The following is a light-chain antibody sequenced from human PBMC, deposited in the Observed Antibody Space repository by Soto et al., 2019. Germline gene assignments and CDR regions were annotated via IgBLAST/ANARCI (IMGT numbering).Light chain of an antibody. CDR1: QSVSSSY. J-gene: IGKJ1*01. Sequence: EIMLKQSPGTLSLSPGERATLSCRASQSVSSSYLAWYQQKPGQAPRLLIYGASSRATGIPDRFSGSGSGTDFTLTISRLEPEDFAVYYCQQYGSSPQTFGQGTKVDIK. CDR2: GAS. CDR3: QQYGSSPQT. V-gene: IGKV3-20*01.